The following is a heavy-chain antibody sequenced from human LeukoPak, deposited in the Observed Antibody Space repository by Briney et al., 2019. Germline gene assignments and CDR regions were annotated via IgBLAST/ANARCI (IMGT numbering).Heavy chain of an antibody. J-gene: IGHJ4*02. CDR2: INHSGST. D-gene: IGHD2-2*01. Sequence: SETLSLTCAVYGGSFSGYYWSWIRQPPGKGLEWIGEINHSGSTNYNPSLKSRVTISVDTSKNQFSLKLSSVTAADTAVYYCARVRVPAANSGVNTLDYWGQGTLVTVSS. V-gene: IGHV4-34*01. CDR3: ARVRVPAANSGVNTLDY. CDR1: GGSFSGYY.